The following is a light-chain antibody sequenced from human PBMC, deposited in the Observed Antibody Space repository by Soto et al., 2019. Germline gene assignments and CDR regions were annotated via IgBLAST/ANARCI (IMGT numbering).Light chain of an antibody. Sequence: VLTQSPGTLSLSPGERATLSCRASQTVNSNYLAWYQQKPGQAPRLLIYGASSRATGIPDRLSGSGSGTDFTLTISRLEPEDFAVYYCQQYGSSVSYTFGQGTKLEIK. CDR3: QQYGSSVSYT. V-gene: IGKV3-20*01. J-gene: IGKJ2*01. CDR2: GAS. CDR1: QTVNSNY.